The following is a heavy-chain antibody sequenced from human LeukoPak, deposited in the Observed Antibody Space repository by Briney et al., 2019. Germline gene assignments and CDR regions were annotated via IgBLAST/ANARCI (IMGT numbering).Heavy chain of an antibody. CDR2: ISSSSSYI. J-gene: IGHJ4*02. Sequence: PGGSLRLSCAASGFTFSSYSMNWVRQAPGKGLEWVSSISSSSSYIYYADSVKGRFTISRDNAKNSLYLQMNSLRAEDTAVYYCARDLYDGYRLEPYYFDYWGQGTLVTVSS. CDR3: ARDLYDGYRLEPYYFDY. CDR1: GFTFSSYS. D-gene: IGHD5-24*01. V-gene: IGHV3-21*01.